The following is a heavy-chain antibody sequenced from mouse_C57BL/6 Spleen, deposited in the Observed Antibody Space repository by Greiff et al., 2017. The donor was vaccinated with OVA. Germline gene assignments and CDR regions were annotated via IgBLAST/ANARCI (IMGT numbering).Heavy chain of an antibody. CDR2: ISFSGST. J-gene: IGHJ2*01. CDR1: GYSITSDY. Sequence: EVQLQESGPGLAKPSQTLSLTCSVTGYSITSDYWNLIRKFPGNKLEYMGYISFSGSTYYNPSLKSRISITRDTSKNQYYLQLNSVTTEDTATYYCAKTAQAPYYFDYWGQGTTLTVSS. D-gene: IGHD3-2*02. V-gene: IGHV3-8*01. CDR3: AKTAQAPYYFDY.